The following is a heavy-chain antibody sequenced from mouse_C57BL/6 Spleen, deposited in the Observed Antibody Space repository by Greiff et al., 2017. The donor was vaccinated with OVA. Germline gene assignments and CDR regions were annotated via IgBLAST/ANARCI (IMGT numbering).Heavy chain of an antibody. CDR1: GYTFTSYW. Sequence: QVQLQQPGAELVRPGSSVKLSCKASGYTFTSYWMHWVKQRPIQGLEWIGNIDPSDSETHYNQKFKDKATLTVDKSSSTAYMQLSSLTSEDSAVYYCARSDYSNLRGAMDYWGQGTSVTVSS. J-gene: IGHJ4*01. CDR2: IDPSDSET. V-gene: IGHV1-52*01. D-gene: IGHD2-5*01. CDR3: ARSDYSNLRGAMDY.